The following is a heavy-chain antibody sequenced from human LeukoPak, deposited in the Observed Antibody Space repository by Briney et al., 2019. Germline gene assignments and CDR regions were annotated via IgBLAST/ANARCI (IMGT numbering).Heavy chain of an antibody. CDR3: ARQPYYDSSGIDY. CDR1: GGSISSSSYY. CDR2: IYYSGST. D-gene: IGHD3-22*01. J-gene: IGHJ4*02. V-gene: IGHV4-39*01. Sequence: SETLSLTCTVSGGSISSSSYYWGWIRQPLGKGLEWIGSIYYSGSTYYNPSLKSRVTISVDTSKNQFSLKLSSVTAADTAVYYCARQPYYDSSGIDYWGQGTLVTVSS.